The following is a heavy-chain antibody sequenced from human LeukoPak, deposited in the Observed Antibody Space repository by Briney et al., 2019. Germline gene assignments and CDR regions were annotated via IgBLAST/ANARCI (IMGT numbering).Heavy chain of an antibody. Sequence: GGSLRLSCVVSEFTFSSLWMSWVRQIPGKGLEWVSAISGSGGSTYYADSVKGRFTISRDNSKNTLYLQMNSLRAEDTAVYYCAKDRAAGHWGQGTLVTVSS. V-gene: IGHV3-23*01. J-gene: IGHJ4*02. CDR2: ISGSGGST. D-gene: IGHD6-13*01. CDR1: EFTFSSLW. CDR3: AKDRAAGH.